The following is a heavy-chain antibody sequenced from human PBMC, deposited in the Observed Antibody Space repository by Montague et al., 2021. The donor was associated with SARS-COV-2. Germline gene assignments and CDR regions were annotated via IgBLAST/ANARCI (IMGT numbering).Heavy chain of an antibody. CDR2: IKQDGTEK. CDR3: ARNDYGGVDYKYYGMGV. CDR1: GFTFGNYW. Sequence: SLRLSCAASGFTFGNYWMNLVRQAPGKGLEWVANIKQDGTEKYYVDSVKGRFTISRDNAKNSLYLQMNSLRADDTAVYYCARNDYGGVDYKYYGMGVWGQGATVTVSS. J-gene: IGHJ6*02. V-gene: IGHV3-7*01. D-gene: IGHD4-17*01.